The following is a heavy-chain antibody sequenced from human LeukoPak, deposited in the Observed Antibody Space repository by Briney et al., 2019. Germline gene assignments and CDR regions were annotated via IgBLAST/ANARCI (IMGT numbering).Heavy chain of an antibody. D-gene: IGHD2-15*01. CDR1: GGSISSSSYY. V-gene: IGHV4-39*07. CDR2: IYYSGST. J-gene: IGHJ4*02. CDR3: ARVGGVVAATLLPPDY. Sequence: SETLSLTCTVSGGSISSSSYYWGCIRQPPGKGLECIGRIYYSGSTYYNPSLKSRVTISVDTSKNRFSLKLSSVTAADTAVYYCARVGGVVAATLLPPDYWGQGTLVTVSS.